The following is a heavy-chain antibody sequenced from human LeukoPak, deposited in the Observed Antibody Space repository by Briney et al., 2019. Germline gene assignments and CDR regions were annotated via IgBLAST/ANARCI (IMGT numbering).Heavy chain of an antibody. CDR3: ASPSKYDILTGYYKGDDY. V-gene: IGHV3-48*01. CDR2: ISSSSSTI. D-gene: IGHD3-9*01. CDR1: GFTFSSYS. Sequence: PGGSLRLSCAASGFTFSSYSMNWVRQAPGKGLEWVSYISSSSSTIYYADSVKGRFTISRDNAKNSLYLQMNSLRAEDTAVYYCASPSKYDILTGYYKGDDYWGQGTLVTVSS. J-gene: IGHJ4*02.